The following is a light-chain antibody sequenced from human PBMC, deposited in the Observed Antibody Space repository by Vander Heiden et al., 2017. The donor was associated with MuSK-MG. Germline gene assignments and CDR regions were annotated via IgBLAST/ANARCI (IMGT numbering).Light chain of an antibody. V-gene: IGKV3-11*01. CDR2: DAS. Sequence: EIVLTQSPATLSLSPGERATLSCRASQSVSSYLAWYQQKPGQAPRLLIYDASNRATGIPARFSGRASATDFTLTISILAPEDFTVYYCQRCRTWPLTFGEGTRLEIK. CDR3: QRCRTWPLT. J-gene: IGKJ5*01. CDR1: QSVSSY.